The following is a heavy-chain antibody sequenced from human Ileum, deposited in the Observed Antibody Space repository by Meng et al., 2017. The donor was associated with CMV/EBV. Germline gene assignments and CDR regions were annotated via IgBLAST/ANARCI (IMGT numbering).Heavy chain of an antibody. CDR3: ARDRLRLSWFDP. CDR2: IYYSGTT. J-gene: IGHJ5*02. Sequence: TVSAGSISSSTYYWGWIRQPPGKGLEWIGSIYYSGTTYYNPSLKSRVTISVDTSNNQFSLKLRSVTGADTAVYFCARDRLRLSWFDPWGQGTLVTVSS. CDR1: AGSISSSTYY. D-gene: IGHD3-3*01. V-gene: IGHV4-39*07.